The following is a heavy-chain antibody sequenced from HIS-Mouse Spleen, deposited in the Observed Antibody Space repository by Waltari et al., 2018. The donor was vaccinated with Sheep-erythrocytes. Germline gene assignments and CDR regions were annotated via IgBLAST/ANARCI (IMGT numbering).Heavy chain of an antibody. J-gene: IGHJ6*02. CDR2: RNPKSGKK. V-gene: IGHV1-8*01. Sequence: QVQLVQSGAEVKKPGASVKVSCKASGYTFTSYDINWVRPATGQGLEWMGWRNPKSGKKGYAKKCQGRVTMTRKTSISTAYMELSSLRSEDTAVYYCARVNLYSSGWYAYYYYGMDVWGQGTTVTVSS. D-gene: IGHD6-19*01. CDR1: GYTFTSYD. CDR3: ARVNLYSSGWYAYYYYGMDV.